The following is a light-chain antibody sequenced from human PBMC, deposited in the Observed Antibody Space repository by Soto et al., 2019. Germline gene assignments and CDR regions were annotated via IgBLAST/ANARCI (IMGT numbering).Light chain of an antibody. CDR2: DVS. Sequence: DIPMTQSPSTLSASLGDRVTITCPASHSINIWLAWFQQKPGKAPKLLISDVSSLESGVPSRFSGSGFGTVFTLTISSLQPDDVATYYCQQYNSYWTFGQGTRVEIQ. CDR3: QQYNSYWT. CDR1: HSINIW. J-gene: IGKJ1*01. V-gene: IGKV1-5*01.